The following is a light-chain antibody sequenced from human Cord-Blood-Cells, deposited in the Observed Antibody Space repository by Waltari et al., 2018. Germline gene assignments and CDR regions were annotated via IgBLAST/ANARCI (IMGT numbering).Light chain of an antibody. CDR2: YKSDQDK. Sequence: QAVLPQPSSLSASPGASASLPCTLRRGINVCTYRIYWYHQKQGSPPQDLLRYKSDQDKQQGSGVPSRFSGSKDASANAGIVLISGLQSEDEADYYCMIWHSSAWVFGGGTKLTVL. V-gene: IGLV5-45*02. CDR1: RGINVCTYR. CDR3: MIWHSSAWV. J-gene: IGLJ3*02.